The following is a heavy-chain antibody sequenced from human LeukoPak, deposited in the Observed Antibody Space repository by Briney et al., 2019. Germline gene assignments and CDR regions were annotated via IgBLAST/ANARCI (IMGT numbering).Heavy chain of an antibody. CDR2: INPNSGGT. CDR3: ARDYDILTGHHRFDY. V-gene: IGHV1-2*02. D-gene: IGHD3-9*01. Sequence: ASVKVSCKASGYTFTGYYTHWVRQAPGQGLEWMGWINPNSGGTNYAQKFQGRVTMTRDTSISTAYMELSRLRSDDTAVYYCARDYDILTGHHRFDYWGQGTLVTVSS. J-gene: IGHJ4*02. CDR1: GYTFTGYY.